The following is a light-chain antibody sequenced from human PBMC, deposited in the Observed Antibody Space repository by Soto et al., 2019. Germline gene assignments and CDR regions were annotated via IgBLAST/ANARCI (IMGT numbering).Light chain of an antibody. CDR1: QSISSY. CDR3: LQHNSYPPA. J-gene: IGKJ5*01. V-gene: IGKV1-39*01. CDR2: AAS. Sequence: IPLTPSPSSPSASVGDRVTLTCRASQSISSYLNWYQQKPGKAPKLLIYAASSLQSGVPSRFSGSGSGTDFTLTISSLQPEDFATYYCLQHNSYPPAFGQGTRLEIK.